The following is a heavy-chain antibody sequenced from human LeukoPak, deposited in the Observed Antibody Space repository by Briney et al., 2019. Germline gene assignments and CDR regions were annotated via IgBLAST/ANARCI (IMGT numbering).Heavy chain of an antibody. CDR2: MNPNSGNT. Sequence: ASVKVSCKASGYTFTSYDINWVRQATGQGLEWMGWMNPNSGNTGYAQKFQGRVTITRNTSISTAYMELSSLRSEDTAVYYCARGGPGDIVVVPAAKYNYYYYMDVWGKGTTVTVS. CDR1: GYTFTSYD. CDR3: ARGGPGDIVVVPAAKYNYYYYMDV. J-gene: IGHJ6*03. V-gene: IGHV1-8*03. D-gene: IGHD2-2*01.